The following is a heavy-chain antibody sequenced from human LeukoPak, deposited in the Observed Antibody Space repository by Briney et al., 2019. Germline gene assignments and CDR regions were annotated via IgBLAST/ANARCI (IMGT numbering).Heavy chain of an antibody. V-gene: IGHV1-8*01. CDR3: AREEPVASAY. D-gene: IGHD6-19*01. Sequence: ASLKVSCKASGYTFTSYDINWVRQATGQGLEWMGWMNPNSGNTGYAQKVQGRVTMTGNTPISTAYMELSSLRSEDTAVYYCAREEPVASAYWGQGTLVTVSS. CDR1: GYTFTSYD. J-gene: IGHJ4*02. CDR2: MNPNSGNT.